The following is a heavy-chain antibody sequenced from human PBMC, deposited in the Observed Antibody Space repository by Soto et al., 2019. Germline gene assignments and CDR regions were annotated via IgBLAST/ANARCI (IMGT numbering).Heavy chain of an antibody. CDR2: IYHSGST. CDR3: AAGAGLPRYY. Sequence: QLQLQESGSGLVKPSQTLSLTCAVSGGSISSGGYSWSWIRQPPGKGLEWIGYIYHSGSTYYNPSLNSRLTISVDRSKNRFSLKMSSVTAADTAVYYCAAGAGLPRYYWGQGTLVTVSS. J-gene: IGHJ4*02. V-gene: IGHV4-30-2*01. D-gene: IGHD5-12*01. CDR1: GGSISSGGYS.